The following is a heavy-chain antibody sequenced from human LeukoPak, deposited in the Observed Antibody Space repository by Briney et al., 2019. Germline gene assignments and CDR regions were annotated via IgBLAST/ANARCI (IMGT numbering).Heavy chain of an antibody. CDR2: IYYSGST. J-gene: IGHJ6*02. CDR3: ARLCGSGSYSCGMDV. V-gene: IGHV4-59*08. CDR1: GGSISSYD. D-gene: IGHD3-10*01. Sequence: SETLSLTCTVSGGSISSYDWSWIRQPPGKGLEWIGYIYYSGSTNYNPSLKSRVTISVDTSKNQFSLKLSSVTAADTAVYYCARLCGSGSYSCGMDVWGQGTTVTVSS.